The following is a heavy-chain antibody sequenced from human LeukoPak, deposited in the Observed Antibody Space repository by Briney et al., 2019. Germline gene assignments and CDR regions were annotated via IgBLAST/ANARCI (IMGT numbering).Heavy chain of an antibody. CDR2: INHSGST. CDR1: GGSFSGYY. Sequence: SETLSLTCAVYGGSFSGYYWSWIRQPPGKGLEWIGEINHSGSTNYNPSLKSRVTISVDTSKNQFSVKLSSVTAADTAVYYCARSLRGYSGTHDPYFDYWGQGTLVTVSS. CDR3: ARSLRGYSGTHDPYFDY. D-gene: IGHD5-12*01. J-gene: IGHJ4*02. V-gene: IGHV4-34*01.